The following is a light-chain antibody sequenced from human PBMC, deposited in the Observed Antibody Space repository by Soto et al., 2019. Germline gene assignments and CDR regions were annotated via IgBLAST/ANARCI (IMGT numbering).Light chain of an antibody. CDR2: GAS. CDR1: QSASSN. J-gene: IGKJ1*01. CDR3: HQYNDWPLT. V-gene: IGKV3-15*01. Sequence: EVVMTQSPATLSVSPGDRATLSCRACQSASSNLAWYQQRPGQAPRLLIYGASTRSAGIPARFSGSGSATEFTLTISSLQSEDFAVYYCHQYNDWPLTFGQGTKVDIK.